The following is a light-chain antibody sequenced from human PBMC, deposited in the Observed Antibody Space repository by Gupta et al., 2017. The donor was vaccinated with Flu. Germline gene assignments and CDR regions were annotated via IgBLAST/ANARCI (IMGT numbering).Light chain of an antibody. Sequence: SSDVGAYGDVSWDQQHPGKAPKLMIYEGTNRPSGVSNRFSGSKSRNTASLTIAGLQTEDEADYYCSSYTSTSSDVVFGGGTTLTVL. V-gene: IGLV2-14*01. CDR1: SSDVGAYGD. CDR3: SSYTSTSSDVV. CDR2: EGT. J-gene: IGLJ2*01.